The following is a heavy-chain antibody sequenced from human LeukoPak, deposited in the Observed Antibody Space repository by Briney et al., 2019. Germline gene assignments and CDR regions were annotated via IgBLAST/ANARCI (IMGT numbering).Heavy chain of an antibody. V-gene: IGHV3-30*02. Sequence: VGSLRLSCAASGFTFSSYGMHWVRQAPGKGLEWVAFIRYDGSNKYYADSVKGRFTISRDNSKNTLYLQMNSLRAEDTAVYYCAKGGPVIPDYWGQGTLVTVSS. CDR1: GFTFSSYG. D-gene: IGHD2-21*01. CDR2: IRYDGSNK. CDR3: AKGGPVIPDY. J-gene: IGHJ4*02.